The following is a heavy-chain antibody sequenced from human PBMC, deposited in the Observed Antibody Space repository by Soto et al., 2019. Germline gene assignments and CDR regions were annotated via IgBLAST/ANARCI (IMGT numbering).Heavy chain of an antibody. Sequence: QLQLQESGSGLVKPSQTLSLTCAVSGDSITSVGYSWSWIRQPPGKALEWIGYIYHTGTTYYTAALKSRVTIPLDRSKNQISLSLNSVTAADTAVYYCAATVFGEYSHYALDVWGQGTTVTVSS. D-gene: IGHD3-3*01. CDR3: AATVFGEYSHYALDV. J-gene: IGHJ6*02. CDR1: GDSITSVGYS. CDR2: IYHTGTT. V-gene: IGHV4-30-2*01.